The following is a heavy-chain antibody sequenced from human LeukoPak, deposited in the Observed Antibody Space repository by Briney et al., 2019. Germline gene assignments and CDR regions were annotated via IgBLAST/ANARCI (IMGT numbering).Heavy chain of an antibody. V-gene: IGHV4-39*01. CDR2: IYPTGTT. J-gene: IGHJ1*01. CDR3: VQNIPGTIEH. CDR1: GGSIRSSSYY. D-gene: IGHD1-7*01. Sequence: SETLSLTCTVFGGSIRSSSYYWGWIRQPPGKGLECVGNIYPTGTTYYNPSLKSRVTISIDTSKSQFSLRLSSVTAADTAVYYCVQNIPGTIEHWGQGTLVTVSS.